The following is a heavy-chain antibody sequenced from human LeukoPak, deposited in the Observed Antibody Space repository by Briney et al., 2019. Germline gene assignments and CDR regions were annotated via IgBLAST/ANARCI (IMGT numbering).Heavy chain of an antibody. CDR2: ISYDGSNK. D-gene: IGHD3-9*01. CDR3: AREALRYFDWLPPEYYFDY. CDR1: GFTFSSYG. V-gene: IGHV3-30*03. J-gene: IGHJ4*02. Sequence: PGGSLRLSCAASGFTFSSYGMHWVRQAPGKGLEWVAVISYDGSNKYYADSVRGRFTISRDNSKNTLYLQMNSLRAEDTAVYYCAREALRYFDWLPPEYYFDYWGQGTLVTVSS.